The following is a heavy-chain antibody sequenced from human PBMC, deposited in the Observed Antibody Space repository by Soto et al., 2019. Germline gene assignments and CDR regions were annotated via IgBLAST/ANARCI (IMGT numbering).Heavy chain of an antibody. J-gene: IGHJ4*02. Sequence: GASVKVSCKASGGTFSSYAISWVRQAPGQGLEWMGGIIPIFGTANYAQKFQGRVTITADESTSTAYMELSSLRSEDTAVYYCARLADRWKQRDYWGQGTLVTVSS. V-gene: IGHV1-69*13. CDR3: ARLADRWKQRDY. CDR2: IIPIFGTA. CDR1: GGTFSSYA. D-gene: IGHD1-1*01.